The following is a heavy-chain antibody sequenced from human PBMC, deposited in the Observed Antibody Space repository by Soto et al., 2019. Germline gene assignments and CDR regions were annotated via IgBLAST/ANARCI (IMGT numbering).Heavy chain of an antibody. D-gene: IGHD3-9*01. Sequence: ALVKVSCKASGYTFTSYGISWVRQAPGQGLEWMGWISAYNGNTNYAQKLQGRVTMTTDTSTSTAYMELRSLRSDDTAVYYCAREGPGVYDILTGYYDSWGQGTLVTVSS. V-gene: IGHV1-18*01. CDR3: AREGPGVYDILTGYYDS. CDR2: ISAYNGNT. CDR1: GYTFTSYG. J-gene: IGHJ5*02.